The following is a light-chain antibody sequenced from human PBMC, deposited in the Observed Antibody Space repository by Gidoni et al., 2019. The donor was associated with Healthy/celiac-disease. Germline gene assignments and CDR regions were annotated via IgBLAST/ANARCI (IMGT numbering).Light chain of an antibody. Sequence: EIVLTQSPGTLSLSPGERATLSCRASQCVSSSYLAWYQQKPGQAPRLLIYGASSRATGIPDRFSGSGSGTDFTLTISRLEPEDFAVYDCQKYGSSPRTFGQGTKVEIK. CDR2: GAS. CDR3: QKYGSSPRT. V-gene: IGKV3-20*01. J-gene: IGKJ1*01. CDR1: QCVSSSY.